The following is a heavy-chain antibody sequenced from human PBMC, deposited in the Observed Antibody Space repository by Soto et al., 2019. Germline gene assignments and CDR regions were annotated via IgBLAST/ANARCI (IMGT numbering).Heavy chain of an antibody. V-gene: IGHV3-23*01. CDR2: ISRYGDIT. D-gene: IGHD3-22*01. Sequence: EVQLLESGGDLIQPGGSLRLSCAASGFTFNIYAKTWVRQAPGKGLEWVSAISRYGDITYYADSVEGRFSISRDNSKNTLYLQMNSLRAEDTAVYYCAKDRYLDHDSRGYLFDNWGQGTLVTVSS. J-gene: IGHJ4*02. CDR1: GFTFNIYA. CDR3: AKDRYLDHDSRGYLFDN.